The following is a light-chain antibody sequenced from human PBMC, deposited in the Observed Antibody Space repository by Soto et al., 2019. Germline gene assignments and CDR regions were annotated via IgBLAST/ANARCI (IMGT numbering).Light chain of an antibody. CDR2: GTS. J-gene: IGKJ1*01. CDR1: QSISSSY. CDR3: QQYGSSRWT. V-gene: IGKV3-20*01. Sequence: EIVLTQSPGTLSLSAGERATLSCRASQSISSSYLGWYQQKPGQAPRLLIYGTSSRATGIPDRFSGSGSGTDFTLTISRLEPEDFATYYCQQYGSSRWTFDQGTKVDIK.